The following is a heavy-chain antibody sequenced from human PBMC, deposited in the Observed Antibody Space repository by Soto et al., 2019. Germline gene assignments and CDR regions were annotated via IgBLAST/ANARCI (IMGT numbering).Heavy chain of an antibody. J-gene: IGHJ5*02. V-gene: IGHV4-31*03. CDR2: IHYSGST. Sequence: QVQLQESGPGLVKPSQTLSLTCTVSGASISSGGYYWSWIRQLPGKGLEWIGYIHYSGSTNYNPSLNNRITISRHTSKYQFSLSLSSVTAADSALYYCASEHYYYGSSGGWFDPWGQGTLVTVSS. CDR3: ASEHYYYGSSGGWFDP. D-gene: IGHD2-15*01. CDR1: GASISSGGYY.